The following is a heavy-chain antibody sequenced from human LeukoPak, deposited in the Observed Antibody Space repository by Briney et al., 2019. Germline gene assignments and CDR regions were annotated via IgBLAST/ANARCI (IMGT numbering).Heavy chain of an antibody. CDR1: GFTFSSYS. J-gene: IGHJ4*02. Sequence: PGGSLRLSCAASGFTFSSYSMNWVRQAPGKGLEWVSYISSSSSTIYYADSVKGRFTISRDNAKNSLYLQMNSLRAEDTAVYYCASSTYYYDSSGYYYHDYWGQGTLVTVSS. V-gene: IGHV3-48*01. CDR3: ASSTYYYDSSGYYYHDY. D-gene: IGHD3-22*01. CDR2: ISSSSSTI.